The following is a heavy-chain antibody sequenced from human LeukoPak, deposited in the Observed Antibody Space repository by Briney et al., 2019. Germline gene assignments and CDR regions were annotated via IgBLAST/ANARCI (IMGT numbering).Heavy chain of an antibody. CDR3: ASHYCSSTSCYNLSWFDP. D-gene: IGHD2-2*02. J-gene: IGHJ5*02. CDR2: IYHSGST. CDR1: GYSISSGYY. V-gene: IGHV4-38-2*01. Sequence: SETLSLTCAVSGYSISSGYYWGWIRQPPGKGLEWIGSIYHSGSTYYNPSLKSRVTISVDTSKNQFSLKLSSVTAADAAVYYCASHYCSSTSCYNLSWFDPWGQGTLVTVSS.